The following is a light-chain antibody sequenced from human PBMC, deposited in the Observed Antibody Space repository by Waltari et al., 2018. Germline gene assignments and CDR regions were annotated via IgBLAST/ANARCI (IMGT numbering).Light chain of an antibody. CDR1: QRVSRS. CDR2: GAS. CDR3: QHYVRLPVS. Sequence: EIVLTQSPGTLSLSPGERATLSCRASQRVSRSLAWYQQKPGQAPRLPIFGASSRATGVPDRFSGSGSGKDFSLTISRLEPEDFAVYYCQHYVRLPVSFGQGTKVEIK. J-gene: IGKJ1*01. V-gene: IGKV3-20*01.